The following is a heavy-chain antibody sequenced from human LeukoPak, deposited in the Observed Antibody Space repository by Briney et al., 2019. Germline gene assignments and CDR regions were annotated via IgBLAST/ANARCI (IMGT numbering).Heavy chain of an antibody. Sequence: ASVKVSCKVSGYTLTELSMHWVRQAPGQGLEWMGWINPNSGGTSYAQKFQGRVTMTRYTSITTAYLELSRLRSDDTAVYYCVPSSGDGRFYFAYSGQGTLVTVSS. J-gene: IGHJ4*02. V-gene: IGHV1-2*02. CDR3: VPSSGDGRFYFAY. D-gene: IGHD2-21*01. CDR1: GYTLTELS. CDR2: INPNSGGT.